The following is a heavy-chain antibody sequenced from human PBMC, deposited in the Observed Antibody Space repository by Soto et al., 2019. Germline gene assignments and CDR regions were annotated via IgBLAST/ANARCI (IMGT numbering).Heavy chain of an antibody. D-gene: IGHD3-10*01. Sequence: QVHLVQSGAEVKKPGASVKVSCQGSGYAFTTYGITWVRQAPGQGLEWMGWISAHNGNTNYAQKSQGRVTVTRDTSTSTAYMELRSLRYDDTAVYYCVRGRYGEYWGQGALVTVSS. CDR3: VRGRYGEY. CDR2: ISAHNGNT. CDR1: GYAFTTYG. J-gene: IGHJ4*02. V-gene: IGHV1-18*01.